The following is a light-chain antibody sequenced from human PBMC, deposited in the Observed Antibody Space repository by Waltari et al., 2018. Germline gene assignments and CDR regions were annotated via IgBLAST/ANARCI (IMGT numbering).Light chain of an antibody. Sequence: SYELTQPPSGSVSPGQTARITCTGGASPKQSGYWYQQKTGQAPVLVIYQDSERPSGIPERFSGSTSGTTGTLTISGVQAEDEADYYCQSADSSDTYVLFGGGTKVTVL. CDR1: ASPKQS. CDR3: QSADSSDTYVL. J-gene: IGLJ3*02. V-gene: IGLV3-25*03. CDR2: QDS.